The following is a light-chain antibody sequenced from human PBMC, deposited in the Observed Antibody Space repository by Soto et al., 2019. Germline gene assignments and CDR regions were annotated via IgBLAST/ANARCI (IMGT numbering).Light chain of an antibody. CDR3: QQYNNWPPHT. V-gene: IGKV3-15*01. Sequence: EIVMTQSPATLSVSPGESATLSCRASQSVNTNLAWYQQKPGRAPRLRIHGASTRATGIPARFSGSGSGTEFTLNISSLQSEDFAVYYCQQYNNWPPHTFGQGTKLESK. CDR2: GAS. CDR1: QSVNTN. J-gene: IGKJ2*01.